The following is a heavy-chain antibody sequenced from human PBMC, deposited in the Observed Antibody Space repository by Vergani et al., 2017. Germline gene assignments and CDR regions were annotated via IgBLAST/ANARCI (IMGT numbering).Heavy chain of an antibody. Sequence: EVQLVESGGGLVQPGGSLRLSCAASGFTFSSYSMNWVRQAPGKGLEWVSYISSSSSTIYYADSVKGRFTISRDNAKNSLYLQMNSLRAEDTAVYYCAGGIGYVGYCSGGSCYRWGEGTLVTVSS. CDR3: AGGIGYVGYCSGGSCYR. CDR2: ISSSSSTI. CDR1: GFTFSSYS. D-gene: IGHD2-15*01. J-gene: IGHJ5*02. V-gene: IGHV3-48*01.